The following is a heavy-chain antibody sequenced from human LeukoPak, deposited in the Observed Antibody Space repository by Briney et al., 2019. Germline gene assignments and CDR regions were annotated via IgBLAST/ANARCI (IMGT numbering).Heavy chain of an antibody. Sequence: SETLSPTCTVSGGSISSGGYYWSWIRQHPGKGLEWIGYIYYSGSTYYNPSLKSRVTISVDTSKNQFSLKLSSVTAADTVVYYCARSSDGGLDYWGQGTLVTVSS. CDR3: ARSSDGGLDY. J-gene: IGHJ4*02. V-gene: IGHV4-31*03. CDR2: IYYSGST. CDR1: GGSISSGGYY. D-gene: IGHD2-2*01.